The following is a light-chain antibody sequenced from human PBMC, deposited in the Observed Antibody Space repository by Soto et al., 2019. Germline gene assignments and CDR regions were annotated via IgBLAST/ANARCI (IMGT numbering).Light chain of an antibody. CDR3: MQATQSHWT. V-gene: IGKV2-24*01. CDR2: KVS. CDR1: QSLLHSDGNTY. Sequence: DIVMTQTPLSSPVTLGQAASISCRSSQSLLHSDGNTYLSWFRQRPGQPPRLLIYKVSDRFSGVPDRFSGSGAGTDFTLTISRVEAEDVEIYYCMQATQSHWTFGQGTKVDIK. J-gene: IGKJ1*01.